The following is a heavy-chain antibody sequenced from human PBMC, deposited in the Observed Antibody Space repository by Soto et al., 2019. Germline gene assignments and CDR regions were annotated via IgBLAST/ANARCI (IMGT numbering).Heavy chain of an antibody. CDR3: ARAHGQKDIVVVVAAYGGDWFDP. CDR1: GGSFSGYY. V-gene: IGHV4-34*01. Sequence: QVQLQQWGAGLLKPSETLSLTCAVYGGSFSGYYWSWIRQPPGKGPEWIGEINHSGSTNFNPSLKSRVTISVDTSKNQFSLKLSSVTAADTAVYYCARAHGQKDIVVVVAAYGGDWFDPWGQGTLVTVSS. D-gene: IGHD2-15*01. CDR2: INHSGST. J-gene: IGHJ5*02.